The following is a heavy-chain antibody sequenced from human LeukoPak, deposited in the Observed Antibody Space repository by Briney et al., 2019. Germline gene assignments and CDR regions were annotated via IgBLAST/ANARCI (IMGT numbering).Heavy chain of an antibody. CDR1: GGSISSGDYY. D-gene: IGHD3-22*01. CDR2: IYYSGST. CDR3: AREREDYYDSSGYKT. J-gene: IGHJ5*02. Sequence: SQTLSLTCTVSGGSISSGDYYWSWIRQPPGKGLEWIGYIYYSGSTYYNPSLKSRVTISVGTSKNQFSLKLRSVTAADTAVYYCAREREDYYDSSGYKTWGQGTLVTVSS. V-gene: IGHV4-30-4*01.